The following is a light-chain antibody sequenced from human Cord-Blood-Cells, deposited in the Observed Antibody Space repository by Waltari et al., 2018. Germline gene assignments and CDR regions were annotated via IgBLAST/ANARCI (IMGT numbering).Light chain of an antibody. Sequence: QSVLTQPPSVSGAPGQRVTISCPGSSPHIGAGYDVHWYQQLPGTAPKLLIYGNSNRPSGVPDRFSGSKSGTSASLAITGLQAEDEADYYCQSYDSSLSVVFGGGTKLTVL. CDR2: GNS. CDR3: QSYDSSLSVV. CDR1: SPHIGAGYD. J-gene: IGLJ2*01. V-gene: IGLV1-40*01.